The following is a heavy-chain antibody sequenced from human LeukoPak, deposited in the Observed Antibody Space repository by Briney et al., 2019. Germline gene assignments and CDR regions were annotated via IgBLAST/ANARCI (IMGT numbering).Heavy chain of an antibody. CDR1: GFTLSNHW. CDR2: VNRDGSET. Sequence: QSGGSLRLSCAAPGFTLSNHWMTWVRQVPGRGPEWVANVNRDGSETYYLDSVKGRFTISKDNAKNSLYLQMNSLRAEDTALYHCARNSGMDVWGQGTTVIVSS. J-gene: IGHJ6*02. CDR3: ARNSGMDV. D-gene: IGHD2/OR15-2a*01. V-gene: IGHV3-7*03.